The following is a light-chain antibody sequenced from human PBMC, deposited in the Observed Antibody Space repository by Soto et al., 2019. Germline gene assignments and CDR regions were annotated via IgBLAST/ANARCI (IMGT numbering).Light chain of an antibody. J-gene: IGKJ4*01. CDR2: AAS. Sequence: AIRMTQSPSSFSASTGDRVTITCRASRGISSYLAWYQQKPGKAPKLLIYAASTLQSGVPSRFSGSGSGTDFTLTISCLQSEDFATYYCQQYYSYPFTFGGGTKVDIK. V-gene: IGKV1-8*01. CDR1: RGISSY. CDR3: QQYYSYPFT.